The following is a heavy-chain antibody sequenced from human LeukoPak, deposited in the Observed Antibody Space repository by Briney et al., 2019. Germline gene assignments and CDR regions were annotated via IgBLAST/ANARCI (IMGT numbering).Heavy chain of an antibody. CDR1: GGSISSGSYY. CDR3: ARVGGYCSGGSCGYYYYYMDV. V-gene: IGHV4-61*02. Sequence: PSETLSLTCTVSGGSISSGSYYWSWIRQPAGRGLEWIGRIYTSGSTNYNPSLKSRVTISVDTSKNQFSLKLSSVTAADTAVYYCARVGGYCSGGSCGYYYYYMDVWGKGTTVTVSS. CDR2: IYTSGST. J-gene: IGHJ6*03. D-gene: IGHD2-15*01.